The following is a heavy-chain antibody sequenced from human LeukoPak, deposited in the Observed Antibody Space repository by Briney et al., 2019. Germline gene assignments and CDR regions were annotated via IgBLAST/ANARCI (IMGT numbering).Heavy chain of an antibody. CDR2: IYHSGST. D-gene: IGHD3-10*01. J-gene: IGHJ3*02. CDR1: GGSISSSNW. CDR3: ASRHELLWFVRDAFDI. V-gene: IGHV4-4*02. Sequence: SGTLSLTCAASGGSISSSNWWSWVRQPPGKGLEWIGEIYHSGSTNYNPSLKSRVTISVDKSKNQFSLKLSSVTAADTAVYYCASRHELLWFVRDAFDIWGQGTMVTVSS.